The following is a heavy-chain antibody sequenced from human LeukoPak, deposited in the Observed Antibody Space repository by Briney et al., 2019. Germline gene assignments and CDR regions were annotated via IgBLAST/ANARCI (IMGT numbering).Heavy chain of an antibody. V-gene: IGHV3-30*02. CDR1: GFTFSSYG. Sequence: GGSLRLSCAASGFTFSSYGMHWVRQAPGKGLEWVAFIRYDGSNKYYADSVKGRFTISRDNSKNTLYLQMNSLRAEDTAVYYCAKEQGLLWFGELCDYWGQGTLVTVSS. D-gene: IGHD3-10*01. CDR2: IRYDGSNK. CDR3: AKEQGLLWFGELCDY. J-gene: IGHJ4*02.